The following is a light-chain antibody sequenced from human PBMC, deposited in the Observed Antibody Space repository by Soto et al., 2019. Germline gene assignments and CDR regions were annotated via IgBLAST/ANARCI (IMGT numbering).Light chain of an antibody. CDR2: FGS. J-gene: IGKJ3*01. CDR3: MQALQTPFT. V-gene: IGKV2-28*01. CDR1: QSLLHSNGYKY. Sequence: DIVMTQSPLSLPVTPGEPASISCRSSQSLLHSNGYKYLDWYVQMPGQSPQLLIYFGSNRASGVPDRFSGSGSGTDFTLRINRVEAEDVGVYYCMQALQTPFTFGPGTKVDFK.